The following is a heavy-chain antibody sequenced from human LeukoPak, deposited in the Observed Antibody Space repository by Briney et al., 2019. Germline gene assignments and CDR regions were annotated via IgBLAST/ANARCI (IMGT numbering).Heavy chain of an antibody. D-gene: IGHD3-10*01. CDR3: ARDRAFARFGELLWGY. V-gene: IGHV1-2*02. J-gene: IGHJ4*02. CDR2: IDTRNGAT. Sequence: ASVRVSCKASGYTFTGYYVHWVRQAPGQGPEWRGWIDTRNGATNYAQKFQGRVALTRDTSISTVYLELLRLRSDDSAIYFCARDRAFARFGELLWGYWGQGTLVTVSS. CDR1: GYTFTGYY.